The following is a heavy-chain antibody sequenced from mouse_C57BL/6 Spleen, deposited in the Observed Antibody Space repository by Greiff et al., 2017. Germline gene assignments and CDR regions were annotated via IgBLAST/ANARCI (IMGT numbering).Heavy chain of an antibody. CDR3: ARRITTVSYAMDY. V-gene: IGHV1-42*01. D-gene: IGHD1-1*01. CDR1: GYSFTGYY. Sequence: VQLQQSGPELVKPGASVKISCKASGYSFTGYYMNWVKQSPEKSLEWIGEINPSTCGTTYNQKFKAKATLTVDKSSSTAYMQLKSLTSEDSAVYYCARRITTVSYAMDYWGQGTSVTVSS. CDR2: INPSTCGT. J-gene: IGHJ4*01.